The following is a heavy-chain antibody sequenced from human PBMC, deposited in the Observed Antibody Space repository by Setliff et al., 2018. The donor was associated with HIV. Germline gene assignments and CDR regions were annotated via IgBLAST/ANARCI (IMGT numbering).Heavy chain of an antibody. V-gene: IGHV1-18*01. J-gene: IGHJ6*02. CDR1: GYTFTSYD. Sequence: ASVKVSCKASGYTFTSYDISWVRQAPGQGLEWMGWISAYNGNTNYAQKLQGRFTISRDDDRNFLFLQMNSLRAEDTAIYFCARSFPYYYESSGLYAMDVWGQGTTVTVSS. D-gene: IGHD3-22*01. CDR2: ISAYNGNT. CDR3: ARSFPYYYESSGLYAMDV.